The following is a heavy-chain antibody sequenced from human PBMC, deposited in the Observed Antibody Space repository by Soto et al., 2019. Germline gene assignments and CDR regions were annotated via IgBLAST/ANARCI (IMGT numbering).Heavy chain of an antibody. V-gene: IGHV3-21*01. J-gene: IGHJ6*03. CDR2: ISSSSSYI. Sequence: AGSLRLCCAASGFTVSSYSMNWVRQAPGKGLEWVSSISSSSSYIYYADSVKGRFTISRDNAKNSLYLQMNSLRAEDTAVYYCARGPSVVLMVYAIRDYYMDVWGKGTTVTV. CDR3: ARGPSVVLMVYAIRDYYMDV. D-gene: IGHD2-8*01. CDR1: GFTVSSYS.